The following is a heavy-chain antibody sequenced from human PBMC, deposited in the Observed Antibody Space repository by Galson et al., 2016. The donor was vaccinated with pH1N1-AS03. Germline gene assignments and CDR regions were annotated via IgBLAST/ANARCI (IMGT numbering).Heavy chain of an antibody. CDR1: GYTFISYV. CDR3: ARARTTATKGEIGF. J-gene: IGHJ4*02. V-gene: IGHV1-3*01. CDR2: INAGNGNT. D-gene: IGHD4-11*01. Sequence: SVKVSCKASGYTFISYVMHWVRQAPGQRLEWMGWINAGNGNTTYSQSFQGRVTITRDTSASKAYMELSSLRSEDTAVYYCARARTTATKGEIGFWGQGTLVTVSS.